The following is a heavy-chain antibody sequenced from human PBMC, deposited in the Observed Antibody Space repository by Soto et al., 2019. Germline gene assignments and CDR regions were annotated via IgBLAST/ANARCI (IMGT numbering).Heavy chain of an antibody. J-gene: IGHJ6*02. D-gene: IGHD5-12*01. CDR3: AKHSGYDHYYDMDV. Sequence: EVQLLESGGGLVQPGGSLRLSCAASGFTFDIYARSWVRQAPGKGLEWVSTIIGSGGTPYYADSVKGRFTISRDNSKNTLYVQMNSLRADDTAEYYCAKHSGYDHYYDMDVWGQGTTVTVSS. CDR1: GFTFDIYA. CDR2: IIGSGGTP. V-gene: IGHV3-23*01.